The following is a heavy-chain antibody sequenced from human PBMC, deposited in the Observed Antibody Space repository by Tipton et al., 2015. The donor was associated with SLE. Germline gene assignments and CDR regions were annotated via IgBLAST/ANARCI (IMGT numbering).Heavy chain of an antibody. CDR2: IYYSGST. Sequence: GSLRLSCTVSGGSISSYYWSWIRQPPGKGLEWIGYIYYSGSTNYNPSLKSRVTISVDTSKNQFSLKLSSVTAADTAVYYCARDNQNRPSDYMDVWGKGTTVTVSS. V-gene: IGHV4-59*01. CDR3: ARDNQNRPSDYMDV. D-gene: IGHD1-14*01. J-gene: IGHJ6*03. CDR1: GGSISSYY.